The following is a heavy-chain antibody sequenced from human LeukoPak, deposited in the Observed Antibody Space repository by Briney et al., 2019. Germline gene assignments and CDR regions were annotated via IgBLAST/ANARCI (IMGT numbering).Heavy chain of an antibody. D-gene: IGHD3-22*01. CDR3: AHSYDTGGNYYSRFDY. Sequence: KESGPTLVNSTQTLTLTCTFSGFSLTTSGVGVGWIRQPPGKALEWLALIYWNDHKPYSPALRSRLTVTKDTSKNQVVLTMTNMDPVDTATYYCAHSYDTGGNYYSRFDYWGQGTLVTVSS. V-gene: IGHV2-5*01. J-gene: IGHJ4*02. CDR1: GFSLTTSGVG. CDR2: IYWNDHK.